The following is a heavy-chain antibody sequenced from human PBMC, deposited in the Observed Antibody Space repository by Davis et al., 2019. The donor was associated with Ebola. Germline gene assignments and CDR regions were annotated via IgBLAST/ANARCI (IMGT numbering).Heavy chain of an antibody. CDR3: AREMATTNDAFDI. J-gene: IGHJ3*02. V-gene: IGHV3-48*04. CDR1: GFTFSTYA. D-gene: IGHD5-24*01. Sequence: GGSLRLSCAASGFTFSTYAMNWVRQAPGKGLEWVSYMSHSSNTIYYADSVKGRFTISRDNAKNSLYLQMNSLRVEDTAVYYCAREMATTNDAFDIWGQGTMVSVSS. CDR2: MSHSSNTI.